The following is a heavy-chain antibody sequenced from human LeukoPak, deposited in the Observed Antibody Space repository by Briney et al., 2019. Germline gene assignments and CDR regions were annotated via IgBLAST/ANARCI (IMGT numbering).Heavy chain of an antibody. V-gene: IGHV3-13*01. J-gene: IGHJ6*02. Sequence: PGRSLRLSCAASGFTFSSYDMHWVRQATGKGLEWVSAIGTAGDTYYPGSVKGRFTISRENAKNSLYLQMNSLRAGDTAVYYCARAPGYCSGGSCSYYYYYGMDVWGQGTTVTVSS. CDR3: ARAPGYCSGGSCSYYYYYGMDV. CDR2: IGTAGDT. CDR1: GFTFSSYD. D-gene: IGHD2-15*01.